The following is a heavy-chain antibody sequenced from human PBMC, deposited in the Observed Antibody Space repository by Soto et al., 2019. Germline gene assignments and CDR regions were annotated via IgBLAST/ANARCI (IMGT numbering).Heavy chain of an antibody. CDR3: ARYTPGVRYYGMDV. J-gene: IGHJ6*02. Sequence: EVQLLESGGGLVQPGGSLRLSCAASGFTFSSYAMKWVRQAPGKGLEWVSLIGESGTPTYYADSVKGRFTISRDNSGNTLFLEMDSLRAEDTAVYYCARYTPGVRYYGMDVWGQGTTVTVSS. CDR1: GFTFSSYA. CDR2: IGESGTPT. V-gene: IGHV3-23*01. D-gene: IGHD5-18*01.